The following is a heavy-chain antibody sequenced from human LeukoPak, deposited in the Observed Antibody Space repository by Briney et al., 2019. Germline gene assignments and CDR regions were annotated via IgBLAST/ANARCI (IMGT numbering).Heavy chain of an antibody. V-gene: IGHV3-30*04. CDR1: GFTFSSYA. CDR3: AKDNIGGSYDY. D-gene: IGHD1-26*01. J-gene: IGHJ4*02. Sequence: GGSLRLSCAASGFTFSSYAMHWVRQAPGKGLEWVAVISYDGSNKYYADSVKGRFTISRDNSKNTLYLQMNSLRAEDTAVYYCAKDNIGGSYDYWGQGTLVTVSS. CDR2: ISYDGSNK.